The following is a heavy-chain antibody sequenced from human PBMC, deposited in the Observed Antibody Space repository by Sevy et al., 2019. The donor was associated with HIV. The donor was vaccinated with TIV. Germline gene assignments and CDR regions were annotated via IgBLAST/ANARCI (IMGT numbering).Heavy chain of an antibody. Sequence: GGSLRLSCAASGFTFSSYAMSWVRQAPGKGLEWVSAISGSGGRTYYADSVKGRFTISRDNSKNMLYLQMNSLRADDTAIYYCAKNWGSLWFGELSYFDYWGQGTLVTVSS. CDR2: ISGSGGRT. CDR1: GFTFSSYA. CDR3: AKNWGSLWFGELSYFDY. D-gene: IGHD3-10*01. V-gene: IGHV3-23*01. J-gene: IGHJ4*02.